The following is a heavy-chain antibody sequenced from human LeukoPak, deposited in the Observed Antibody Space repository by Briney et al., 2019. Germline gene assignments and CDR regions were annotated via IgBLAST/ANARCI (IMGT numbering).Heavy chain of an antibody. V-gene: IGHV3-23*01. Sequence: PGGSLRLSCAASGFTFSSYAMSWVRQAPGKGLEWVSAISRSGGSTYYADSVKGRFTISKDNSKNTLYLQMNSLRAEDTAVYYCARDLGDYGGNSAFDYWGQGTLVTVSS. CDR1: GFTFSSYA. D-gene: IGHD4-23*01. CDR2: ISRSGGST. CDR3: ARDLGDYGGNSAFDY. J-gene: IGHJ4*02.